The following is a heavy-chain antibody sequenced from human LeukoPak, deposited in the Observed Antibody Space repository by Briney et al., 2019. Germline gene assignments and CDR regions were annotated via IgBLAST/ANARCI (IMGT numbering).Heavy chain of an antibody. CDR1: GSTITNYW. D-gene: IGHD4-23*01. J-gene: IGHJ1*01. V-gene: IGHV3-74*01. CDR2: IRSDGGAT. CDR3: ARDNGGNYSPIV. Sequence: GGSLRLSCAGSGSTITNYWMHWVRQTPGKGLVWVSRIRSDGGATTYADPVRGRFIISRDNAKNTVYLQMNSLRAEDTAVYYCARDNGGNYSPIVXGQGTLVXVSS.